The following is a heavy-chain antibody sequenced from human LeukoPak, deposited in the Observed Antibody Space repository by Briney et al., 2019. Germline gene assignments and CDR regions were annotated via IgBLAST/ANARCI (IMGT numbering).Heavy chain of an antibody. J-gene: IGHJ4*02. D-gene: IGHD3-22*01. Sequence: PSETLSLTCAVYGGSFSGYYWSWIRQPPGKGLEWIGEINHSGSTNYNPSLKSRVTISVDTSKNQFSLKLSSVTAADTAVYYCARHRTYYYDSSGYRYWGQGTLVTVSS. CDR1: GGSFSGYY. V-gene: IGHV4-34*01. CDR2: INHSGST. CDR3: ARHRTYYYDSSGYRY.